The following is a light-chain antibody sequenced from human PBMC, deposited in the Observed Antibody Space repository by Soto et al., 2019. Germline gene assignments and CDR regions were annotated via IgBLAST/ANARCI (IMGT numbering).Light chain of an antibody. Sequence: QSALTQPASVSGSLGQSITISCTGTSSDVGGYNYVSWYQQNPGKAPKLIIYEVSHRTSGISGRFSGSKSGNTASLTISGLQAGDAVDYYCSSYTTSNTFVFGTGTKLTVL. V-gene: IGLV2-14*01. CDR1: SSDVGGYNY. CDR2: EVS. J-gene: IGLJ1*01. CDR3: SSYTTSNTFV.